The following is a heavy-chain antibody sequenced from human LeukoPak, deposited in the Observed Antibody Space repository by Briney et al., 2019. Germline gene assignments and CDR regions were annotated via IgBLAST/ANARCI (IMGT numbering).Heavy chain of an antibody. CDR2: IHNSGRT. CDR1: VVPVSSHD. Sequence: SETLSLTYSVSVVPVSSHDWLWTGQSPGKGLEWIGYIHNSGRTNYNPSLKSRVTGFADTSKNQVSLRLSTVTAADTAVYYCGRPVLYCRGASCCPESFDYWGQGILVTVSS. CDR3: GRPVLYCRGASCCPESFDY. J-gene: IGHJ4*02. D-gene: IGHD2-15*01. V-gene: IGHV4-4*08.